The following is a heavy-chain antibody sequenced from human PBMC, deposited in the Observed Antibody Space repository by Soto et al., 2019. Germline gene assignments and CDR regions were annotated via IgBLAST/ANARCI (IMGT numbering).Heavy chain of an antibody. CDR1: GFTFKNAW. Sequence: EVQLVESGGGLVKAGESRRLSCAASGFTFKNAWMSWVRQAPGKGLQWVGRVKSEAIGGTIDYAAPVKGRFTISRDASKNTLYLQMNSLETEDTGVYYCTTDRAISHRPIFDNWGQGTRVTVSS. J-gene: IGHJ4*02. D-gene: IGHD2-2*02. V-gene: IGHV3-15*01. CDR2: VKSEAIGGTI. CDR3: TTDRAISHRPIFDN.